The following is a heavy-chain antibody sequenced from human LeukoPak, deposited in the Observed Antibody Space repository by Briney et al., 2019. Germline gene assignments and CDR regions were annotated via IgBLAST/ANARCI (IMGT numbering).Heavy chain of an antibody. D-gene: IGHD4-17*01. CDR1: GYTLTELS. Sequence: ASVEVSCKVSGYTLTELSMHWVRQAPGKGLEWMGGFDPEDGETIYAQKFQGRVTMTEDTSTDTAYMELSSLRSEDTAVYYCAIRTHYGDYGFLGNWGQGTLVTVSS. V-gene: IGHV1-24*01. J-gene: IGHJ4*02. CDR2: FDPEDGET. CDR3: AIRTHYGDYGFLGN.